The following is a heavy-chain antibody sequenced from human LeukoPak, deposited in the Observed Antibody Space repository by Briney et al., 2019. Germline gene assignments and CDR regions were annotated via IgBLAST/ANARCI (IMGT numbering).Heavy chain of an antibody. CDR3: AKDRISTGSNDY. J-gene: IGHJ4*02. CDR1: GFSFSTTW. CDR2: INIDGSQR. D-gene: IGHD3-10*01. Sequence: GGSLRLSCAASGFSFSTTWMTWVRQTPGKGLELVANINIDGSQRYHADSVEDRFTISRDNVKNTLYLQMSSLRVEDTAVYYCAKDRISTGSNDYWGQGTLVTVSS. V-gene: IGHV3-7*03.